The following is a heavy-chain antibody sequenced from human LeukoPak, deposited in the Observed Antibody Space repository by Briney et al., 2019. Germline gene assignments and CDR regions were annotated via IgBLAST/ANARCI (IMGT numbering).Heavy chain of an antibody. V-gene: IGHV4-61*09. CDR3: AGAACSGGSCSFDP. J-gene: IGHJ5*02. CDR2: IYTSGST. D-gene: IGHD2-15*01. Sequence: PSQTLSLTCTVSGGSISSGSYYWSWIRQPAGKGLEWIGHIYTSGSTNYNPSLKSRVTISVDTSKNQFSLKLSSVTAADTAVYYCAGAACSGGSCSFDPWGQGTLVTVSS. CDR1: GGSISSGSYY.